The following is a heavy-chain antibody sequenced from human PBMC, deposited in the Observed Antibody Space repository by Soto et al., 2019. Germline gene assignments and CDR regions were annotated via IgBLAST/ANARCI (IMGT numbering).Heavy chain of an antibody. V-gene: IGHV5-51*01. J-gene: IGHJ5*02. CDR2: IYPGDSDT. CDR3: SRHGDLLRGGFYP. CDR1: GYPFTSYW. Sequence: GESLKISCKGSGYPFTSYWIGWVRQMPGKGLEWMGIIYPGDSDTRYSPSFQGQVTISADKSISTAYLQWSSLKASDTAMYYWSRHGDLLRGGFYPWGQGTLVPVSS. D-gene: IGHD3-10*01.